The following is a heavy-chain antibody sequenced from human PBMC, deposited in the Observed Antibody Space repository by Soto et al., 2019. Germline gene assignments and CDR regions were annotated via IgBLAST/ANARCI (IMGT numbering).Heavy chain of an antibody. CDR2: ISWNSGSI. CDR1: GFTFDDYA. Sequence: EVQLVESGGGLVQPGRSLRLSCAASGFTFDDYAMHWVRQAPGKGLEWVSGISWNSGSIGYADSVKGRFTISRDNAKNSLYLQMNSLRAEDTALYYCANLGQRIAARRGGGHYYYYYGMDVWGQGTTVTVSS. D-gene: IGHD6-6*01. V-gene: IGHV3-9*01. J-gene: IGHJ6*02. CDR3: ANLGQRIAARRGGGHYYYYYGMDV.